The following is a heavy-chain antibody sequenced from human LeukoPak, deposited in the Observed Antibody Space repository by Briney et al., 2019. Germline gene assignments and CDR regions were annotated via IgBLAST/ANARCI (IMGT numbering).Heavy chain of an antibody. CDR2: ISGSGGST. V-gene: IGHV3-23*01. J-gene: IGHJ5*02. CDR3: XXXXTLRLRYNWFDP. CDR1: GFTFSSYA. Sequence: GGSLRLSCAASGFTFSSYAMSWVRQAPGKGLEWVSAISGSGGSTYYADSVKGRFTISRDNSKNTLYLQMNSLRAEDTAVYYCXXXXTLRLRYNWFDPWGQGTLVTVSS.